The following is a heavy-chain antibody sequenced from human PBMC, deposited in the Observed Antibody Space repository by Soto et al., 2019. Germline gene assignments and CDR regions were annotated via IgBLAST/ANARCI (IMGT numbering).Heavy chain of an antibody. Sequence: PGGSLRLSCAASGFTFISYAMHWVRQAPGKGLEWVAVISYDGSNKYYADSVKGRFTISRDNSKNTLYLQMNSLRAEDTAVYYCAAADCSSTSCYTPLTIFGVVTPPGVWGQGTTVTVSS. V-gene: IGHV3-30-3*01. J-gene: IGHJ6*02. CDR2: ISYDGSNK. CDR3: AAADCSSTSCYTPLTIFGVVTPPGV. D-gene: IGHD2-2*02. CDR1: GFTFISYA.